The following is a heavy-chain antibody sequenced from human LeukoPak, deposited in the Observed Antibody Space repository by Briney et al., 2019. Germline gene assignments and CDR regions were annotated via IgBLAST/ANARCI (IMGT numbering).Heavy chain of an antibody. CDR3: ARDSHYDYGDYIFDY. J-gene: IGHJ4*02. CDR2: ITSTSNYI. CDR1: GFNFNGYT. D-gene: IGHD4-17*01. Sequence: GGSLRLSCAASGFNFNGYTMSWVRQAPGKGLEWVSSITSTSNYIYYADSLRGRFTISRDNVKNSLYLRMNSLRAEDTAVYYCARDSHYDYGDYIFDYWGQGTLVTVPS. V-gene: IGHV3-21*01.